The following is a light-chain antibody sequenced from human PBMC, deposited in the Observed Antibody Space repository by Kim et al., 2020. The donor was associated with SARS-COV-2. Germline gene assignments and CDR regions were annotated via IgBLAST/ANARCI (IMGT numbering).Light chain of an antibody. CDR3: QQSYRTPRT. Sequence: DIQMTQSPSSLSASIGGRVTITCRASQSIAIYLNWYQQKPGKAPKLLIFAASSLQSGVPSRFSGSGSGTDFTLPISSLQPEDFATYYCQQSYRTPRTFGQGTKVDIK. CDR1: QSIAIY. V-gene: IGKV1-39*01. CDR2: AAS. J-gene: IGKJ1*01.